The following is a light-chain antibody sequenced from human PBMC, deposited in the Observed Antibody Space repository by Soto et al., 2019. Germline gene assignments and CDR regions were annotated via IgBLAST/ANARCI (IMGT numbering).Light chain of an antibody. J-gene: IGKJ1*01. Sequence: IQIPQSPPTLSAFVGDRVTITCRASQSISSWLAWYQQKPGKAPKLLIYKASTLKSGVPSRFSGSGSGTEFTLTISSLQPDDFATYYCQHYNSYSEAFGQGTKVDIK. CDR2: KAS. V-gene: IGKV1-5*03. CDR1: QSISSW. CDR3: QHYNSYSEA.